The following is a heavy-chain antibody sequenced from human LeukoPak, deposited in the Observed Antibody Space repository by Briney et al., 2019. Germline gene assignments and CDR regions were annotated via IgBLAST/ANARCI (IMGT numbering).Heavy chain of an antibody. CDR3: ARGRPHGNDY. D-gene: IGHD4-23*01. J-gene: IGHJ4*02. Sequence: GGSLRLSCAASGFTFSSYGMHWVRQAPGKGLEWVAVISYDGSNKYYADSVKGRFTISRDNSKNTLYLQMNSLRVEDTAVYYCARGRPHGNDYWGQGTLVTVSS. CDR1: GFTFSSYG. V-gene: IGHV3-30*03. CDR2: ISYDGSNK.